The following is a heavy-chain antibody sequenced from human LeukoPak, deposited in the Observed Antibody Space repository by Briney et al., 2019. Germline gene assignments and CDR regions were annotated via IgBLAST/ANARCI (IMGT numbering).Heavy chain of an antibody. Sequence: GESLKISSKGSGYSFSSYWIGWVRQMPGKGLEWMGIIYPGDSDTRYSPSFQGQVTISADESINTAYLQWSSLKASDTAMYYCARELYCSGGSCYHFDYWGQGTLVTVSS. CDR3: ARELYCSGGSCYHFDY. D-gene: IGHD2-15*01. CDR1: GYSFSSYW. CDR2: IYPGDSDT. V-gene: IGHV5-51*01. J-gene: IGHJ4*02.